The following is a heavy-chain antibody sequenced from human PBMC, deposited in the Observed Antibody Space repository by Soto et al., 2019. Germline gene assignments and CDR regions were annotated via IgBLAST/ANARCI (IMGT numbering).Heavy chain of an antibody. D-gene: IGHD3-3*01. Sequence: SETLSLTCTVSGGSVSSGSYYWSWIRQPPGKGLEWIGYIYYSGSTNYNPSLKSRVTISVDTSKNQFSLKLSSVTAADTAVYYCAREITNDLWSGPGGNWFDPWGQGTLVTVSS. CDR3: AREITNDLWSGPGGNWFDP. CDR2: IYYSGST. CDR1: GGSVSSGSYY. V-gene: IGHV4-61*01. J-gene: IGHJ5*02.